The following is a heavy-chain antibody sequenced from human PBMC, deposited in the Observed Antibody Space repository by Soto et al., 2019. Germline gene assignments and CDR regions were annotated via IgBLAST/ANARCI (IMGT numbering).Heavy chain of an antibody. J-gene: IGHJ4*02. D-gene: IGHD3-10*01. V-gene: IGHV1-2*04. CDR1: GYTFTGYY. CDR3: ARGSLLWFGELPSPYYFDY. CDR2: INPNSGGT. Sequence: GASVKVSCKASGYTFTGYYMHWVRQAPGQGLEWMGWINPNSGGTNYAQKFQGWVTMTRDTSISTAYMELSRLRSDDTAVYYCARGSLLWFGELPSPYYFDYWGQGTLVTVSS.